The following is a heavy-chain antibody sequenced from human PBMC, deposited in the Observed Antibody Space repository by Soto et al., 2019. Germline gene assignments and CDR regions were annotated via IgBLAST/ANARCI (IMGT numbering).Heavy chain of an antibody. J-gene: IGHJ4*02. CDR3: ARGRGLLLRFGEFPLGY. CDR2: INHSGST. Sequence: SETLSLTCAVYGGSFSGYYWSWIRQPPGKGLEWIGEINHSGSTNYNPSLKSRVTTSVDTSKNQFSLKLSSVTAAYTAVYYCARGRGLLLRFGEFPLGYWGQATLVTVSS. D-gene: IGHD3-10*01. CDR1: GGSFSGYY. V-gene: IGHV4-34*01.